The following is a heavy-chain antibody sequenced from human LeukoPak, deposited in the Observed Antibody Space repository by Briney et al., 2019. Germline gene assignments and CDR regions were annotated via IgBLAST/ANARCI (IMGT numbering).Heavy chain of an antibody. V-gene: IGHV3-21*01. CDR3: ASNLHYYNSSGYYPRGEHY. CDR2: ISSSSSYI. J-gene: IGHJ4*02. D-gene: IGHD3-22*01. Sequence: GGSLRLSCAASGFTFSSYSMNWVRQAPGKGLEWVSSISSSSSYIYYADSVKGRFTISRDNAKNSLYLQMNSLRAEDTAVYYCASNLHYYNSSGYYPRGEHYWGQGTLVTVSS. CDR1: GFTFSSYS.